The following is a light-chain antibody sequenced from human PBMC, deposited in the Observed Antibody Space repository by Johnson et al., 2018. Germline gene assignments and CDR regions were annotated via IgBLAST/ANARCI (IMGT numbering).Light chain of an antibody. J-gene: IGLJ1*01. CDR2: ENN. V-gene: IGLV1-51*02. CDR3: GTWDSSLSAGNV. CDR1: SSNIGNNY. Sequence: QSVLTQPPSVSAAPGQKVTISCYGSSSNIGNNYVSWYQQLPGTAPKLLSYENNKRPSGIPDRFSGSKSGTSATLGISGLQTGVEADYYCGTWDSSLSAGNVFGTGTKVTVL.